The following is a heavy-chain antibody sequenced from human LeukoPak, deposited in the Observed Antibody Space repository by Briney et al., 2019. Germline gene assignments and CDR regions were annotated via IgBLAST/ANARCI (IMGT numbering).Heavy chain of an antibody. CDR1: GYTFTGYY. CDR3: ARGSRYNWNYNWFDP. D-gene: IGHD1-1*01. Sequence: ASVKVSCKASGYTFTGYYMHWVRQAPGQGLEWMGWINPNSGGPNYAQKFQGRVTMTRDTSITTAYMELSRLRSDGTAVYYCARGSRYNWNYNWFDPWGQGTLVTVSS. J-gene: IGHJ5*02. V-gene: IGHV1-2*02. CDR2: INPNSGGP.